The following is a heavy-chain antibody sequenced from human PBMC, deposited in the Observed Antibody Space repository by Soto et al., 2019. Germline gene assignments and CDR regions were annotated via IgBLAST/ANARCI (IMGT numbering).Heavy chain of an antibody. Sequence: ASVKVSCKASGSSFATHSFSWVRQAPGQGLEWMGWISAYNGNTNYAQKFQGRVTMTTDTSTTTAYMELRGLTSDDTAVYYCARAGARTSSSYYYYYGMDVWGQGTTVTVSS. CDR2: ISAYNGNT. D-gene: IGHD6-6*01. V-gene: IGHV1-18*01. CDR3: ARAGARTSSSYYYYYGMDV. CDR1: GSSFATHS. J-gene: IGHJ6*02.